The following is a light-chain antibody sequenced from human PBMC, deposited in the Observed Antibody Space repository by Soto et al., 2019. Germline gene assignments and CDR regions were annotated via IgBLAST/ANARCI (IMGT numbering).Light chain of an antibody. CDR1: QSVSSY. J-gene: IGKJ5*01. CDR2: DAS. Sequence: EIVLTQSPATLPLSPGERATLSCRASQSVSSYLAWYQQKPGQAPRLLIYDASNRATGIPARFSGSGSGTDLPHSISSREPEDFAVYYCQQRSNWRTGGIAFGHGTRVEIK. CDR3: QQRSNWRTGGIA. V-gene: IGKV3-11*01.